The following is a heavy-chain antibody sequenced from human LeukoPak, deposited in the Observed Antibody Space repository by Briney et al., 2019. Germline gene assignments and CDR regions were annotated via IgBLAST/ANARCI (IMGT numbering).Heavy chain of an antibody. CDR2: INSDGSTT. J-gene: IGHJ3*02. V-gene: IGHV3-74*01. CDR1: GFTFSSYW. CDR3: ARDHADAFDI. Sequence: PGGSLRLSCAASGFTFSSYWMHWVRHAPGKGLVWVSHINSDGSTTNYADSVKGRFTISRDNAKNTLYLQMNSLRAEDTAVYSCARDHADAFDIWGQGTMVTVSS.